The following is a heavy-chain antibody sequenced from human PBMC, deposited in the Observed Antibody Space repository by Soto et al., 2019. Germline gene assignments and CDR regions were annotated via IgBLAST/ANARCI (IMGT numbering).Heavy chain of an antibody. Sequence: GESLKISCKGSGYSFTSYWIGWVRQMPGKGLEWMGIIYPGDSDTRYSPSFQGQVTISADKSISTAYLQWSSLKASDTAMYYCARHPMAWATVTTWYYYGMDVWGQGTTVTVSS. J-gene: IGHJ6*02. V-gene: IGHV5-51*01. CDR3: ARHPMAWATVTTWYYYGMDV. CDR1: GYSFTSYW. CDR2: IYPGDSDT. D-gene: IGHD4-4*01.